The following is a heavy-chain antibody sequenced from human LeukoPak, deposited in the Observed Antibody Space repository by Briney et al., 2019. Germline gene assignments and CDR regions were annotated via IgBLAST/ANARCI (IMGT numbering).Heavy chain of an antibody. CDR1: GFTLSRHW. Sequence: PGGSLRLSCVVSGFTLSRHWMSWVRQAPGKGLEWVANIIHDGSVKKYADSVKGRFTISRDNSKHSLILQMNSLRAEDTAMYYCAKRDTSRQHYFDYWGQGTLVTVSS. J-gene: IGHJ4*02. V-gene: IGHV3-7*05. CDR2: IIHDGSVK. D-gene: IGHD5-18*01. CDR3: AKRDTSRQHYFDY.